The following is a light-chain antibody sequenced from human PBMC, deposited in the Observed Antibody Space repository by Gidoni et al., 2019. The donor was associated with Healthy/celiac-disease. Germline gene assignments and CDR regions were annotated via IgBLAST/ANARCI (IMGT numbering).Light chain of an antibody. J-gene: IGKJ4*01. CDR2: AAS. V-gene: IGKV1-9*01. CDR1: QGISSY. Sequence: IQLTQSPSSLSASVGDRVTITCRAIQGISSYLAWYQQKPGKAPKLLIYAASTLQSGVPSRFGGSGSGTDFTRTISRLQPEDFATYYWQQLNSYPLTFGGGTKVEIK. CDR3: QQLNSYPLT.